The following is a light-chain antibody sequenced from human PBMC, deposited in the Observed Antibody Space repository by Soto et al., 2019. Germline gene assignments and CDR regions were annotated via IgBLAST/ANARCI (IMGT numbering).Light chain of an antibody. CDR1: QGISTY. CDR3: QQFNSYPPDT. Sequence: DVQLTQSPSFLSASIGDRVTITCRASQGISTYLAWYQQKPGKAPKLLIYAASTLQSGTPSRFSGSGSGTEFTLTITSLKPEDFATYYCQQFNSYPPDTFGQWTKLEIK. J-gene: IGKJ2*01. V-gene: IGKV1-9*01. CDR2: AAS.